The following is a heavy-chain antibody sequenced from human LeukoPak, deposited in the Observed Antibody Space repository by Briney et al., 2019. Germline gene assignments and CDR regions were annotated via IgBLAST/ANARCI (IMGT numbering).Heavy chain of an antibody. D-gene: IGHD3-3*01. J-gene: IGHJ5*02. CDR1: GGPISNYY. CDR2: IYYSGST. CDR3: ARGGHDFYTWFDP. V-gene: IGHV4-59*01. Sequence: SETLSLTCTVSGGPISNYYWSWIRQPPGKGLEWIGYIYYSGSTNYNPSLKSRVTISVDTSKNQFSLKLSSVTAADTALYYCARGGHDFYTWFDPWGQGTLVTVSS.